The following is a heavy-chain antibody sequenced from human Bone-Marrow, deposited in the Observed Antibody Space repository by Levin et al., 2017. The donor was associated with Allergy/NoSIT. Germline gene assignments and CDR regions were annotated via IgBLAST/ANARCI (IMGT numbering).Heavy chain of an antibody. V-gene: IGHV3-9*01. Sequence: SCAASGFKFPEFAVHWVRQAPGKGLEWVSGISWGGDSLGYADSVEGRFTISRDNAKNSLYLQLNSLRVEDTALYYCVKGISGSYSSGYFDSWGQGTLVTVSS. CDR2: ISWGGDSL. D-gene: IGHD1-26*01. J-gene: IGHJ4*02. CDR1: GFKFPEFA. CDR3: VKGISGSYSSGYFDS.